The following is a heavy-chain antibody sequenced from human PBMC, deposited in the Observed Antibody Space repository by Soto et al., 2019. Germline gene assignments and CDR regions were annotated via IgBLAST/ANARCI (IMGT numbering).Heavy chain of an antibody. Sequence: QVQLVQSGAEVKKPGSSVKVSCKASGGTFSSYTISWVRQAPGRGLEWMGRIIPILGIANYDQKFQGRVTITADKSTSTASMGLSSLRSEDTAVYYCATVGVVVVAATDYYYYYMDVWGKGTTVTVSS. D-gene: IGHD2-15*01. J-gene: IGHJ6*03. V-gene: IGHV1-69*02. CDR3: ATVGVVVVAATDYYYYYMDV. CDR2: IIPILGIA. CDR1: GGTFSSYT.